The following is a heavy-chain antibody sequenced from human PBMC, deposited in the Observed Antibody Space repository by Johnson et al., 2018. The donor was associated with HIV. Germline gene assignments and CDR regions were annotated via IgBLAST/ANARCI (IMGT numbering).Heavy chain of an antibody. Sequence: QVQLVESGGGVVQPGRSLRLSCAASGFTFSRYAMHWVRQAPVKGLEWVAVISYHGSNKYYADSVKGRFTISRDNSKNTMYLQMNSLRIDDTAVYYCARGGGCGGDCYSGYDAFDLWGQGTMVTVSS. J-gene: IGHJ3*01. CDR1: GFTFSRYA. CDR3: ARGGGCGGDCYSGYDAFDL. CDR2: ISYHGSNK. D-gene: IGHD2-21*01. V-gene: IGHV3-30-3*01.